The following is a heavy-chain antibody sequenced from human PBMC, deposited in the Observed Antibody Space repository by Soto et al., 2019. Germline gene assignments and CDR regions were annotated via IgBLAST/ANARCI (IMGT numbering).Heavy chain of an antibody. V-gene: IGHV1-58*01. Sequence: SVKVSCKASGFTFTSSAVPWVRQARGQRLEWLGWIVVGSGITNYAQKFQERVTITRDMATRTACMELSRVISEDTAVYFCAARPSSSWQYYFYYCGQQTL. CDR2: IVVGSGIT. CDR1: GFTFTSSA. J-gene: IGHJ4*02. CDR3: AARPSSSWQYYFYY. D-gene: IGHD6-13*01.